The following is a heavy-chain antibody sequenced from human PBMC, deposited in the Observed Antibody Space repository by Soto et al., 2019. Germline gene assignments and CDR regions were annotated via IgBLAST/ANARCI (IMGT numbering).Heavy chain of an antibody. CDR2: ITAYTGKT. Sequence: QVQLVQSGAEVKKPGASVKVSCKASGYTFSDYGISWVRQAPGHGLERMGRITAYTGKTNYIQRDQGRVTITTDTSTGTAFMELKKLRSDDKAVYYCARGPRGFGEGWSIDYWGQGTLVTVAA. D-gene: IGHD3-10*01. J-gene: IGHJ4*02. V-gene: IGHV1-18*04. CDR1: GYTFSDYG. CDR3: ARGPRGFGEGWSIDY.